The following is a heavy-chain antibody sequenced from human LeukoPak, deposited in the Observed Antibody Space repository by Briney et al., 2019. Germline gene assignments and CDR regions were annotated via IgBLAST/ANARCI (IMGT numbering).Heavy chain of an antibody. V-gene: IGHV3-7*01. Sequence: PGGSLRLSCAASGFTFSNYWMSWVRQAPGKGLEWVANIKQDGSEKCYVDSVKGRFTISRDNAKNSLYLQMNSLRAEDTAVYYCARGGGGSGWYTDWGQGTLVTVSS. CDR1: GFTFSNYW. CDR3: ARGGGGSGWYTD. CDR2: IKQDGSEK. D-gene: IGHD6-19*01. J-gene: IGHJ4*02.